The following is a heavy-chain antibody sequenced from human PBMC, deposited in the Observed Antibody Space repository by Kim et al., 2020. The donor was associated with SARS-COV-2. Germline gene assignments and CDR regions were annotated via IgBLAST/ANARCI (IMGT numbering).Heavy chain of an antibody. CDR1: GFTFSNYD. CDR3: AKEHDSKWRRCAFDF. Sequence: GGSLRLSCAASGFTFSNYDMHWVRQAPGKGLEWVSVIWYDGSNKYYADSVKGRFTISRDNSKNTLYLQMNSLRAEDTAVYYCAKEHDSKWRRCAFDFWG. V-gene: IGHV3-33*06. CDR2: IWYDGSNK. J-gene: IGHJ3*01. D-gene: IGHD5-12*01.